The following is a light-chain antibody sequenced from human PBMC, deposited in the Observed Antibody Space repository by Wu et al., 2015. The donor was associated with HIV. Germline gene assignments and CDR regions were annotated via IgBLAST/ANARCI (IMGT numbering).Light chain of an antibody. CDR3: QQYGSSPS. CDR1: QSVSSGS. J-gene: IGKJ2*03. V-gene: IGKV3-20*01. Sequence: IVLTQSPDTLSLSPGERATLSCRASQSVSSGSLAWYQQKPGQAPRVLIFAASSRATGIPDRFSGSGSGTEFTLTISRLEPEDFAVYYCQQYGSSPSFGQGTKLEIK. CDR2: AAS.